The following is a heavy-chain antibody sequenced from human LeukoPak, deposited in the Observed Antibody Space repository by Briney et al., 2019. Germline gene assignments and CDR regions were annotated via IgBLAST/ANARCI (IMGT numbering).Heavy chain of an antibody. CDR2: IYYSGST. J-gene: IGHJ3*02. CDR3: ARCHYGSGTYAHGFDI. V-gene: IGHV4-31*11. D-gene: IGHD3-10*01. CDR1: GESFSGYY. Sequence: SETLSLTCAVYGESFSGYYWSWIRQHPGKGLEWIGYIYYSGSTYYNSSLKSRVTISVDTSKNQFSLKLSSVTAADTAVYYCARCHYGSGTYAHGFDIWGQGTMVTVSS.